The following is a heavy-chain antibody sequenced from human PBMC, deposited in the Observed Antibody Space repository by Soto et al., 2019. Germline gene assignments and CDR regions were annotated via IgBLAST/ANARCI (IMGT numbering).Heavy chain of an antibody. CDR2: ISSSSSTI. Sequence: EVQLVESGGGLVQPGGSLRLSCAASGFTFSSYSMNWVRQAPGKGLEWVSYISSSSSTIYYADSVKGRFTISRDNAKNSLYLPMNSLRDEDTAVYYCARILSGRYYYYGMDVWGQGTTVTVSS. CDR1: GFTFSSYS. J-gene: IGHJ6*02. CDR3: ARILSGRYYYYGMDV. V-gene: IGHV3-48*02. D-gene: IGHD1-26*01.